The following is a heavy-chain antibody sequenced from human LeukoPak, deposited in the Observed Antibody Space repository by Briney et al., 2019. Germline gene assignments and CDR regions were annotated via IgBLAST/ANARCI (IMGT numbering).Heavy chain of an antibody. CDR1: GFTFSSYG. CDR2: IRYDGSNK. Sequence: PGGSLRLSCAASGFTFSSYGMHWVRQAPGKGLEWVAFIRYDGSNKYYADSVKGRFTISRDNSKNTLYLQMNSLRAEDTAVYYCAKTRKVHDAFDIWGQGTMVTVSS. CDR3: AKTRKVHDAFDI. D-gene: IGHD3-10*01. V-gene: IGHV3-30*02. J-gene: IGHJ3*02.